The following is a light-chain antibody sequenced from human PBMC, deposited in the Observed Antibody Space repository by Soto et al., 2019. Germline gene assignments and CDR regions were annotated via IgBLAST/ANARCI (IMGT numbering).Light chain of an antibody. J-gene: IGLJ2*01. Sequence: QSVLTQPPSASGTPGQRVTISCSGSTSNIGTNTVNWYQQFPGSAPQLLLYNTNQRPSGVPGRFSGSKSGTSASLAISGLQSEDEADYYCAAWDGSLDVVLFGGGTQLTVL. V-gene: IGLV1-44*01. CDR2: NTN. CDR1: TSNIGTNT. CDR3: AAWDGSLDVVL.